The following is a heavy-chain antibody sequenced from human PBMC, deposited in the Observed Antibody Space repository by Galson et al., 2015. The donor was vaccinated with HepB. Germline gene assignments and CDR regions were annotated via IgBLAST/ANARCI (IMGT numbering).Heavy chain of an antibody. J-gene: IGHJ4*02. Sequence: SLRLSCAVSGFIVSRNYMSWVRQAPGKGLEWVSVIYSGGSTDYADSVKGRFTTSRDSNKNTLYLQMNSLRVEDTAVYYCARRYEYGYQDFDYWGQGTLVTVSS. CDR2: IYSGGST. CDR3: ARRYEYGYQDFDY. CDR1: GFIVSRNY. V-gene: IGHV3-66*02. D-gene: IGHD5-18*01.